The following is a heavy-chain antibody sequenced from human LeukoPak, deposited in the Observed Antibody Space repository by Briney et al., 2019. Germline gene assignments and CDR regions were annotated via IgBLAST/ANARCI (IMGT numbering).Heavy chain of an antibody. V-gene: IGHV1-69*05. Sequence: GSSVKVSCKASGGTFSSYAFSWVRQAPGQGLEWMGGIIPIFGTANYAQKFQGRVTITTDESTSTAYMELSSLRSEDTAVYYCARDRGYYDSSGYYFDYWGQGTLVTVSS. D-gene: IGHD3-22*01. CDR2: IIPIFGTA. CDR3: ARDRGYYDSSGYYFDY. CDR1: GGTFSSYA. J-gene: IGHJ4*02.